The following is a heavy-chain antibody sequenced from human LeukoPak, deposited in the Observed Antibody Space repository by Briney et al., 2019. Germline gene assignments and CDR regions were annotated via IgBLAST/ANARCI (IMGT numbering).Heavy chain of an antibody. CDR3: ARGSDYGDYESNWFDP. J-gene: IGHJ5*02. Sequence: SETLPLTCAGSGYSISSGYYWGWIRPPPGKGLEWIGSIYHSGSTYYNPSLKSRVTISVDTSKNQFSLKLSSVTAADTAVYYCARGSDYGDYESNWFDPWGQGTLVTVSS. CDR2: IYHSGST. V-gene: IGHV4-38-2*01. D-gene: IGHD4-17*01. CDR1: GYSISSGYY.